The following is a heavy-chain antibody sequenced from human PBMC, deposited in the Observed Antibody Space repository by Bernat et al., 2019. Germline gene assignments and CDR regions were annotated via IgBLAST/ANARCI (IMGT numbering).Heavy chain of an antibody. CDR2: IKSKTDGGTT. Sequence: EVQLVESGGGLVKPGGSLRLSCAASGFTFSNAWMSWVRQAPGKGLEWVGRIKSKTDGGTTDYAAPVKGRFTISRDDSKNTLHLQMNSLKTEDTAVYYCTTDQLRFTNFDYWGQGTMVTVSS. CDR1: GFTFSNAW. J-gene: IGHJ3*01. CDR3: TTDQLRFTNFDY. D-gene: IGHD3-9*01. V-gene: IGHV3-15*01.